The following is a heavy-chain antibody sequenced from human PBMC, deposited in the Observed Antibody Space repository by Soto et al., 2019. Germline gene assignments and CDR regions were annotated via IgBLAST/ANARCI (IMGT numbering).Heavy chain of an antibody. Sequence: EVQLVESGGGLVKPGGSLRLSCAASGFTFSSNSMTWVRQAPGKGLEWVSTISSSSSYIYYADSMKGRFTISRDNAKNSLYLQMNSLRAEDTAVYYWARDPRFRVAEMDYWGQGTLVTVSS. CDR1: GFTFSSNS. D-gene: IGHD6-19*01. CDR3: ARDPRFRVAEMDY. V-gene: IGHV3-21*01. CDR2: ISSSSSYI. J-gene: IGHJ4*02.